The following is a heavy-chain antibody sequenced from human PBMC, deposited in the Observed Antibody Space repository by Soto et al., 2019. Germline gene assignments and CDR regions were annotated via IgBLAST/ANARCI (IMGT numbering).Heavy chain of an antibody. J-gene: IGHJ4*02. Sequence: QVQLQQWGAGLLKPSETLSLTCAVYGGSFSGYYWSWIRQPPGKGLEWIGEINHSGSTNYNPSLKSRVTISVDTSKNQFSLKLSSVTAADTAVYYCARGDPLVGATPRYWGQGTLVTVSS. V-gene: IGHV4-34*01. D-gene: IGHD1-26*01. CDR3: ARGDPLVGATPRY. CDR2: INHSGST. CDR1: GGSFSGYY.